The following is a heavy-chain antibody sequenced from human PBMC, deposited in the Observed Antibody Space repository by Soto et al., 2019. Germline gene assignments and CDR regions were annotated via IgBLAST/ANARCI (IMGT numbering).Heavy chain of an antibody. J-gene: IGHJ4*02. Sequence: GGSLSLSCAASGFIFKMYWMHWVRQSPGKGLVWISRIYNDGTYSDYADSVRGRFTISRDNVNGTLYLQMNNLRAEDSGLYYCTRGPRPISTGTGAYWGQGTQVTVSS. V-gene: IGHV3-74*01. D-gene: IGHD3-10*01. CDR3: TRGPRPISTGTGAY. CDR2: IYNDGTYS. CDR1: GFIFKMYW.